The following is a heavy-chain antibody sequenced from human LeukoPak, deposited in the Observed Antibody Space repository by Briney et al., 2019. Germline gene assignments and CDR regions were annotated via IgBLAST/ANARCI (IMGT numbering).Heavy chain of an antibody. D-gene: IGHD3-10*01. CDR3: AREMAVPIVVPDSFDI. J-gene: IGHJ3*02. V-gene: IGHV1-18*01. CDR1: GYTFTSYG. Sequence: ASVKVSCKASGYTFTSYGISWVRQAPGQGLEWMGWISAYNGNTNYAQKLQGRVTMTTDTSTSTAYMELRSLRSDDTAVYYCAREMAVPIVVPDSFDIWGQGTMVTVSS. CDR2: ISAYNGNT.